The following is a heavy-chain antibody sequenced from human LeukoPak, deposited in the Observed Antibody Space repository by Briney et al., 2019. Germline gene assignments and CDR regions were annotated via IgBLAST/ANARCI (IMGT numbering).Heavy chain of an antibody. D-gene: IGHD5-12*01. CDR3: ASRGYSGYDWDSYSNWFDP. CDR2: IIPIFGTA. V-gene: IGHV1-69*13. CDR1: GGTFSSYA. J-gene: IGHJ5*02. Sequence: ASVKASCKASGGTFSSYAISWVRQAPGQGLEWMGGIIPIFGTANYAQKFQGRVTITADESTSTAYMELSSLRSEDTAVYYCASRGYSGYDWDSYSNWFDPWGQGTLVTVSS.